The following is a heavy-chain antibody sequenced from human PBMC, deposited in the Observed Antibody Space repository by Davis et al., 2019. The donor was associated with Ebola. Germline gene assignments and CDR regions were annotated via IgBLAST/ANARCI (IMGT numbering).Heavy chain of an antibody. Sequence: SVKVSCKAPGYTFTYRYLHWVRQAPGQGLEWMGGIIPLFGTTNYAQKFRGRVMITADKSTRIAYMELNSLTSEDTAVYYCATPTTKGFDYWRQGTLVTVSS. CDR1: GYTFTYRY. J-gene: IGHJ4*02. CDR3: ATPTTKGFDY. D-gene: IGHD1-14*01. V-gene: IGHV1-69*06. CDR2: IIPLFGTT.